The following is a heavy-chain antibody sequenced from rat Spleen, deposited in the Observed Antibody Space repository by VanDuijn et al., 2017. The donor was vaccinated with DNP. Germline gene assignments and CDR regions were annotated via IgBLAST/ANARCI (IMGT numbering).Heavy chain of an antibody. CDR1: GFTFNNYW. V-gene: IGHV5-7*01. Sequence: EVQLVESGGDLVQPGRSLKLSCVASGFTFNNYWMAWIRQAPKKGLEWVTTLSYDGSRVYYRDSVKGRFTISRDNAKSTLYLQMDSLRSEETATYYCARVQLGYYAMDAWGQGTSVTVSS. J-gene: IGHJ4*01. CDR2: LSYDGSRV. CDR3: ARVQLGYYAMDA. D-gene: IGHD5-1*01.